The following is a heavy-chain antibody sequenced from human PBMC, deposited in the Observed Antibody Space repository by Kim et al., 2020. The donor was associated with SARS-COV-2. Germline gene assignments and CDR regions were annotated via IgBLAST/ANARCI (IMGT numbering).Heavy chain of an antibody. CDR3: ARQGSSAWFYSFDF. Sequence: SPSFQGQVTISVDKSISTAYLQWSSLKASDTAMYYCARQGSSAWFYSFDFWGLGTLVTVSS. J-gene: IGHJ4*02. D-gene: IGHD6-19*01. V-gene: IGHV5-51*01.